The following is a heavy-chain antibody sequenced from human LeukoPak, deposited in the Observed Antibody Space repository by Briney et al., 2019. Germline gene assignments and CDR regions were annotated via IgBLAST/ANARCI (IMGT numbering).Heavy chain of an antibody. CDR3: AREELMGPTIDFDY. D-gene: IGHD1-26*01. CDR2: ISSSSSTI. J-gene: IGHJ4*02. CDR1: GFTFSSYS. Sequence: GGSLRLSCAASGFTFSSYSMNWVRQAPGKGLEWVSYISSSSSTIYYTDSVKGRFTISRDNAKNSLYLQMNSLGAEDTAVYYCAREELMGPTIDFDYWGQGTLVTVSS. V-gene: IGHV3-48*04.